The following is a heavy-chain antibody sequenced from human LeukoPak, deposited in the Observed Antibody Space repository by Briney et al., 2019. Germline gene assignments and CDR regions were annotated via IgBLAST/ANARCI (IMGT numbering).Heavy chain of an antibody. D-gene: IGHD3-3*01. V-gene: IGHV1-2*02. J-gene: IGHJ4*02. CDR3: ARPLRYYDFWSGYYH. CDR1: GYTFTGYY. Sequence: VASVKVSCKASGYTFTGYYMHWVRQAPGQGLEWMGWINPNSGGTNYAQKFQGRVTMTRDTSISTAYMELSRLRSDDTAVYYCARPLRYYDFWSGYYHWGQGTPVTVSS. CDR2: INPNSGGT.